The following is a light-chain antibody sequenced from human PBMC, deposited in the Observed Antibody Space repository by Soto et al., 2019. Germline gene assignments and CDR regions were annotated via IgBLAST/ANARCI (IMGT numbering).Light chain of an antibody. CDR3: QQRGSWPLT. CDR1: QSVSSTY. CDR2: DAS. Sequence: EIVLTQSPGTLSLSPGERATLSCRASQSVSSTYLAWYRQKPGQAPRLLISDASNRATGIPARFSGSGSGTDFTLTISSLEPEDFAVYYCQQRGSWPLTFGGGTKVDIK. J-gene: IGKJ4*01. V-gene: IGKV3D-20*02.